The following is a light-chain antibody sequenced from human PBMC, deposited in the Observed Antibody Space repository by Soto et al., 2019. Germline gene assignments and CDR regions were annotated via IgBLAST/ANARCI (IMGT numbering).Light chain of an antibody. CDR3: QSYDSSLSGSDVI. J-gene: IGLJ2*01. CDR2: ANT. CDR1: SSNIGADYD. Sequence: QSVLTQPPSVSGAPGQRVTISCTASSSNIGADYDVHWYQHLPGSAPKLLIYANTNRPSGVPDRFSGSRSGTSASLAITGLQAADEAVYYCQSYDSSLSGSDVIFGGGTNLAVL. V-gene: IGLV1-40*01.